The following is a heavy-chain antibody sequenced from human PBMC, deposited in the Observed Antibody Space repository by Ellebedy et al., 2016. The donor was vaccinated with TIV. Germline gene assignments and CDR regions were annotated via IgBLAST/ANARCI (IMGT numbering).Heavy chain of an antibody. Sequence: SETLSLXCAVSGGSISSGGYSWSCIRQPPGKGLEWIGYIYHSGSTYYNPSLKSRVTISVDRSKNQFSLKLSSVTAADTAVYYCARSDYGDYAGMDVWGQGTTVTVSS. D-gene: IGHD4-17*01. CDR1: GGSISSGGYS. J-gene: IGHJ6*02. CDR2: IYHSGST. CDR3: ARSDYGDYAGMDV. V-gene: IGHV4-30-2*01.